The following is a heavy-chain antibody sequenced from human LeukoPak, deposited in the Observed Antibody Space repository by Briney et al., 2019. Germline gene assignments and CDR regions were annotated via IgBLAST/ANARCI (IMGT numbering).Heavy chain of an antibody. CDR1: GFTFSSYG. V-gene: IGHV3-30*02. Sequence: GGSLRLSCAASGFTFSSYGMHWVRQAPGKGLEWVAFIRYDGSNKYYADSVKGRFTISRDNSKNTLYLQMNSLRAEDTAVYYCAKDIGYCSSTSCTPSYYYYYYMDVWGKGTTVTVSS. D-gene: IGHD2-2*03. J-gene: IGHJ6*03. CDR2: IRYDGSNK. CDR3: AKDIGYCSSTSCTPSYYYYYYMDV.